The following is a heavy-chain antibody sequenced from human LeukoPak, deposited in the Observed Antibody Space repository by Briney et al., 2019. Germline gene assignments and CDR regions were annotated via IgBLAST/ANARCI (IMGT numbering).Heavy chain of an antibody. D-gene: IGHD3-22*01. J-gene: IGHJ3*02. CDR3: ARGSPNYYDSSGPDAFDI. CDR1: GNSISSGDNY. V-gene: IGHV4-61*02. Sequence: PSETLSLTCTVSGNSISSGDNYWSWIRQPAGKGLEWIGRIYTSGSTNYNPSLKSRVTISVDTSKNQFSLKLSSVTAADTAVYYCARGSPNYYDSSGPDAFDIWGQGTMVTVSS. CDR2: IYTSGST.